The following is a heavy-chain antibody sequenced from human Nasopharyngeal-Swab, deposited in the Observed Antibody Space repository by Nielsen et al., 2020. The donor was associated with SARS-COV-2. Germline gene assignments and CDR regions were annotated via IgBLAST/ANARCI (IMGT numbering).Heavy chain of an antibody. Sequence: ASVKVSCKASGYTFTSYYMHWVRQAPGQGLEWMGIINPSGGSTSYAQKFQGRVTITADKSTSTAYMELSSLRSEDTAVYYCARARYYDSSGYYYYFDYWGQGTLVTVSS. CDR3: ARARYYDSSGYYYYFDY. D-gene: IGHD3-22*01. V-gene: IGHV1-46*01. CDR1: GYTFTSYY. J-gene: IGHJ4*02. CDR2: INPSGGST.